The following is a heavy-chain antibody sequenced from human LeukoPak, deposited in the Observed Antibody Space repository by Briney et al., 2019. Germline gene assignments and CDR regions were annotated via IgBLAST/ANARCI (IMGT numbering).Heavy chain of an antibody. D-gene: IGHD1-26*01. CDR2: IIPLFGTP. J-gene: IGHJ4*02. CDR1: GYTFTSYA. Sequence: SVKVSCTASGYTFTSYAISWVRQAPGQGLEWMGGIIPLFGTPNYAQKFQGRVTIIADESASTAYMELSSLTSEDTAVYYCATTRRELLRARYFDYWGQGTLVTVSS. V-gene: IGHV1-69*13. CDR3: ATTRRELLRARYFDY.